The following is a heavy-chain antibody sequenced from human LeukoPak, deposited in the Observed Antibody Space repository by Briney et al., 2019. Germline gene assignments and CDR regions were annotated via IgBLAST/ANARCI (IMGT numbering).Heavy chain of an antibody. CDR1: GGSISTSNSY. D-gene: IGHD2-15*01. V-gene: IGHV4-39*01. CDR2: IYYSGNT. J-gene: IGHJ6*03. Sequence: SETLSLTCAVSGGSISTSNSYWGWIRRPPGKGLEWVGSIYYSGNTYYNPSLKSRVTISVDTSKNQFSLKLSSVTAADTAVYYCATLPRYCSGGSCYYYYYMDVWGKGTTVTISS. CDR3: ATLPRYCSGGSCYYYYYMDV.